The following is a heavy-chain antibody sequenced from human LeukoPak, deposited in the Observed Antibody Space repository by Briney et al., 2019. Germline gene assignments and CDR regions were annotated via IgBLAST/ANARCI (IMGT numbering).Heavy chain of an antibody. CDR1: GGSINSGGYY. D-gene: IGHD4-17*01. J-gene: IGHJ4*02. Sequence: PSETLSLTCTVSGGSINSGGYYWTWIRQPPGSTLEWIGYIYHSGGTYYHPSLRSRVTISLDRSKNHFSLNLTSVTAADTAVYYCARAGATTDLDSWGQGILVTVSP. V-gene: IGHV4-30-2*01. CDR2: IYHSGGT. CDR3: ARAGATTDLDS.